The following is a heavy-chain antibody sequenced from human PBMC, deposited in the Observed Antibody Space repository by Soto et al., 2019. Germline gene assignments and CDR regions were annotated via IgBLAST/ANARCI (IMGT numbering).Heavy chain of an antibody. Sequence: QLQLHESGPGLVKPSETLSLTCSVSGGSISSNNYYWGWILQPPGQGLEWIGSISYNGFTYSNPSLKRRVTISVDTSKNQFSLKLTSVTATDAAVYYCARQGDFWSGSGDFDYWGQGILVPVSS. V-gene: IGHV4-39*01. CDR1: GGSISSNNYY. CDR3: ARQGDFWSGSGDFDY. D-gene: IGHD3-3*01. J-gene: IGHJ4*02. CDR2: ISYNGFT.